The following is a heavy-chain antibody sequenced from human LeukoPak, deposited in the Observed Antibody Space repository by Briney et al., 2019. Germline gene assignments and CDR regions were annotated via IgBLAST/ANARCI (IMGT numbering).Heavy chain of an antibody. CDR3: TRLPTFYYDSSHYHYDY. D-gene: IGHD3-22*01. J-gene: IGHJ4*02. CDR1: GFTFQNYA. Sequence: GGSLRLSCAASGFTFQNYAMSWVRQAPGKGLEWASSISGSGPSTDYADSVKGRFTISRDKSKNTLYLQMNSLRAEDTAVYYCTRLPTFYYDSSHYHYDYWGQGTLVTVSS. V-gene: IGHV3-23*01. CDR2: ISGSGPST.